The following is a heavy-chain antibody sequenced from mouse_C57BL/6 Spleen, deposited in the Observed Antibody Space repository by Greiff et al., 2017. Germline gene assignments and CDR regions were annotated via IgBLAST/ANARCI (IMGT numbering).Heavy chain of an antibody. CDR1: GYTFTSYW. CDR2: IHPNSGST. CDR3: AGITTVPRAYFDV. J-gene: IGHJ1*03. V-gene: IGHV1-64*01. Sequence: QVQLKQPGAELVKPGASVKLSCKASGYTFTSYWMHWVKQRPGQGLEWIGMIHPNSGSTNYNEKFKSKATLTVDKSSSTAYMQLSSLTSEDSAVYYCAGITTVPRAYFDVWGTGTTVTVSS. D-gene: IGHD1-1*01.